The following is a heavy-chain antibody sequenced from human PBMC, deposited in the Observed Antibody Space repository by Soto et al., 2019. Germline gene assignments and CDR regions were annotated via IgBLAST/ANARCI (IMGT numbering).Heavy chain of an antibody. V-gene: IGHV3-7*01. D-gene: IGHD2-8*01. CDR3: ASIVLMAYATGGVDY. J-gene: IGHJ4*02. CDR1: GFTFSSYW. Sequence: GGSLSLSCAASGFTFSSYWMSWVRQAPGKGLEWVANIKQDGSEKYYVDSVKGRFTISRDNAKNSLYLQMNSLRAEDTAVYYCASIVLMAYATGGVDYWGQGTLVTVSS. CDR2: IKQDGSEK.